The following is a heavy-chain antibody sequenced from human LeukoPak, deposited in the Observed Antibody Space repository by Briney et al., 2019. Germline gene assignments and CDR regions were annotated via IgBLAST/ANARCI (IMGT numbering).Heavy chain of an antibody. CDR1: GFTFDDYA. J-gene: IGHJ6*03. CDR2: ISGDGGST. Sequence: GGSLRLSCAASGFTFDDYAMHWVRQAPGKGLEWVSLISGDGGSTYYADSVKGRFTISRDISKNSLYLQMNSLRTEDTALYYCAKDGGYSSGWGYYYYYMDVWGKGTTVSVSS. D-gene: IGHD6-19*01. CDR3: AKDGGYSSGWGYYYYYMDV. V-gene: IGHV3-43*02.